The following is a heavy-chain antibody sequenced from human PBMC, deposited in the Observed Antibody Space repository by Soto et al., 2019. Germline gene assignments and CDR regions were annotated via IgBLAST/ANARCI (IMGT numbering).Heavy chain of an antibody. Sequence: SETLSLTCTFSGFSISSSSYYLGWIRQPPGKGLEWIGSIYYSGSTYYNPSLKSRVTISVDTSKNQFSLKLSSVTAADTAVYYCARLISVDGYNSWYFDYWGQGTLVTVSS. CDR3: ARLISVDGYNSWYFDY. J-gene: IGHJ4*02. V-gene: IGHV4-39*01. CDR1: GFSISSSSYY. CDR2: IYYSGST. D-gene: IGHD5-12*01.